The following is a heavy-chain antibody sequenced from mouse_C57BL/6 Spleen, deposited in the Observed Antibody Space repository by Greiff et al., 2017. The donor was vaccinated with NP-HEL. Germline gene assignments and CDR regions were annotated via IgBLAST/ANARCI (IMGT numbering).Heavy chain of an antibody. CDR3: ARSRSRGNYVGWFAY. CDR2: INPNNGGT. V-gene: IGHV1-26*01. Sequence: VQLKQSGPELVKPGASVKISCKASGYTFTDYYMNWVKQSHGKSLEWIGDINPNNGGTSYNQKFKGKATLTVDKSSSTAYMELRSLTSEDSAVYYCARSRSRGNYVGWFAYWGQGTLVTVSA. J-gene: IGHJ3*01. CDR1: GYTFTDYY. D-gene: IGHD2-1*01.